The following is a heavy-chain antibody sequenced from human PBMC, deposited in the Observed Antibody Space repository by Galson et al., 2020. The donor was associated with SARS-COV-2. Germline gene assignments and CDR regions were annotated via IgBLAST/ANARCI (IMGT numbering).Heavy chain of an antibody. CDR3: AREEASRRAFDI. D-gene: IGHD2-2*01. J-gene: IGHJ3*02. V-gene: IGHV3-48*03. Sequence: GESLKISCAASGFTFRSYEMNWVRQAPGKGLEWVSYISHTGGTIYYADSVKGRFTISRDNANNSLYLQMNSLRAEDTAVYYCAREEASRRAFDIWGQGTMVTVSS. CDR2: ISHTGGTI. CDR1: GFTFRSYE.